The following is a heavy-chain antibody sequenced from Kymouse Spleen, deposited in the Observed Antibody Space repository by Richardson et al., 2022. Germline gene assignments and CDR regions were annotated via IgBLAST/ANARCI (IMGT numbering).Heavy chain of an antibody. J-gene: IGHJ4*02. CDR2: IWYDGSNK. V-gene: IGHV3-33*01. Sequence: QVQLVESGGGVVQPGRSLRLSCAASGFTFSSYGMHWVRQAPGKGLEWVAVIWYDGSNKYYADSVKGRFTISRDNSKNTLYLQMNSLRAEDTAVYYCASHSSSFYFDYWGQGTLVTVSS. CDR1: GFTFSSYG. CDR3: ASHSSSFYFDY. D-gene: IGHD6-13*01.